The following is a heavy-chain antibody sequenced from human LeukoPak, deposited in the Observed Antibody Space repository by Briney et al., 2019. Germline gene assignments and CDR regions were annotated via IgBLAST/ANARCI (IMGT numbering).Heavy chain of an antibody. J-gene: IGHJ4*02. V-gene: IGHV1-2*02. CDR1: GYTFTGYY. CDR3: VRKSATRRTSEFDY. D-gene: IGHD2-15*01. CDR2: ITPNSGGT. Sequence: ASVKVSCKASGYTFTGYYIHWVRQAPGQGLEWMGWITPNSGGTMYAQRFQGRVTMTRDTSISTAYMDLSSLGSDDTAVFYCVRKSATRRTSEFDYWGQRTPVTVSS.